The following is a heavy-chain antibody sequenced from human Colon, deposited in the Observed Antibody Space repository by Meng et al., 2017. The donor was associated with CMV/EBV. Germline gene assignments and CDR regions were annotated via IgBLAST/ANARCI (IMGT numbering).Heavy chain of an antibody. J-gene: IGHJ5*02. V-gene: IGHV1-46*01. CDR2: INPSGGST. D-gene: IGHD2-2*01. Sequence: ASVKVSCKASGYTFTSYYMHWVRQAPGQGLEWMGIINPSGGSTSYAQKFQGRVTMTRDTSTSTVYMELSSLRSEDTAVYYCATPGYCSSTSCLFFDPWGQGTLVTVSS. CDR1: GYTFTSYY. CDR3: ATPGYCSSTSCLFFDP.